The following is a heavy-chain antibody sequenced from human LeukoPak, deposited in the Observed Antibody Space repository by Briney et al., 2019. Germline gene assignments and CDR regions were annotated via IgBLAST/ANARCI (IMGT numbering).Heavy chain of an antibody. CDR3: ATPVVVEGAFDI. D-gene: IGHD2-15*01. Sequence: SQTLSLTCTVSGGSISSGDYYWSWIRQPPGKGLEWIGYIYYSGSTYYNPSLKSRVTISVDTSKNQFSLKLSSVTAGDTAVYYCATPVVVEGAFDIWGQGTMVTVPS. CDR1: GGSISSGDYY. V-gene: IGHV4-30-4*01. J-gene: IGHJ3*02. CDR2: IYYSGST.